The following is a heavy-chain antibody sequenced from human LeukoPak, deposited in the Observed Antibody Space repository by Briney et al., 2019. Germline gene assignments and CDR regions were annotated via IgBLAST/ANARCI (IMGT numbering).Heavy chain of an antibody. J-gene: IGHJ4*02. CDR1: GFTFSSYA. D-gene: IGHD6-19*01. CDR3: AREPLYNNGWQRHFDS. V-gene: IGHV3-30-3*01. Sequence: GRSLRLSCAASGFTFSSYAVHWDRQAPGKGLEWVAVISYDGSNKYYADSVKGRFTISRDNSKNTLYLQMNSLRAEDTAVYYCAREPLYNNGWQRHFDSWGQGTLVTVSS. CDR2: ISYDGSNK.